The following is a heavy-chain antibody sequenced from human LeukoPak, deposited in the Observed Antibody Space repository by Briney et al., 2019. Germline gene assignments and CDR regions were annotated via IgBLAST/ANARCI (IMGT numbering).Heavy chain of an antibody. Sequence: GGSLRLSCVASGFTFTSYNMHWVRQTPGKGLEWVSYIDSSAGSIDYAASVKGRFTISRDNAKNSLYLQMNSLRAEDTAVYYCASDVIGGTNLWGQGTLVTVSS. J-gene: IGHJ5*02. CDR3: ASDVIGGTNL. CDR1: GFTFTSYN. CDR2: IDSSAGSI. D-gene: IGHD1-1*01. V-gene: IGHV3-48*01.